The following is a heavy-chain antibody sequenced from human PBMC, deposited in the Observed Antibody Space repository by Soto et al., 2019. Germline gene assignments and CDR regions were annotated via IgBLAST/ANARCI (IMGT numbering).Heavy chain of an antibody. CDR2: IYPGGATT. Sequence: QVQLVQSGAEVKKPGASVRLSCKAPGYAFTAYYVHWVRQAPGQGPEWMGVIYPGGATTSYGQKCRGRVALTRDTSTSTVYMDLISLTSEDTSVYFCARLATETPPYHCDSWGQGTLVIVSS. CDR3: ARLATETPPYHCDS. V-gene: IGHV1-46*01. CDR1: GYAFTAYY. J-gene: IGHJ4*02.